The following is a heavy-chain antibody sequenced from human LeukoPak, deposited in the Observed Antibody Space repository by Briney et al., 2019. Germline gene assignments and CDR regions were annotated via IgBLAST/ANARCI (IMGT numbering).Heavy chain of an antibody. CDR3: ARALRINMVRGVNTPYYFDY. Sequence: PSETLSLTCTVSGGSISSYHWSWVRQPPGKGLEWIGYIYYSGSTNYNPSLKSRVTISVDTSKNQFSLKLSSVTAADTAVYYCARALRINMVRGVNTPYYFDYWGQGTLVTVSS. CDR1: GGSISSYH. D-gene: IGHD3-10*01. J-gene: IGHJ4*02. V-gene: IGHV4-59*12. CDR2: IYYSGST.